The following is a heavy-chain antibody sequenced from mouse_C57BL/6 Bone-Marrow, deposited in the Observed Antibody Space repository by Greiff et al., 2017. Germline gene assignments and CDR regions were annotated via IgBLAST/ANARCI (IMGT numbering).Heavy chain of an antibody. V-gene: IGHV1-64*01. CDR2: IHPNSGST. CDR1: GYTFTSYW. Sequence: QVQLQQPGAELVKPGASVKLSCKASGYTFTSYWMHWVKQRPGQGLEWIGMIHPNSGSTNYNEKFKSKATLTVDKSSSTAYMQLSSLTSEDSAVYYCARAGNWDRDWFAYWGQGTLVTVSA. J-gene: IGHJ3*01. D-gene: IGHD4-1*01. CDR3: ARAGNWDRDWFAY.